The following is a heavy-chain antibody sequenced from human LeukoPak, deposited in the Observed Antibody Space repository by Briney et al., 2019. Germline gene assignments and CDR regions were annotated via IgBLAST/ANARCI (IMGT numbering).Heavy chain of an antibody. D-gene: IGHD6-19*01. V-gene: IGHV1-2*04. Sequence: GASVKVSCKASGYTFTGYYMYWVRQAPGQGLEWMGWINPNSGGTNYAQKFQGWVTMTRDTSISTAYMELSRLRSDDTAAYYCARVTYSSGWSRVRWFDPWGQGTLVTVSS. J-gene: IGHJ5*02. CDR2: INPNSGGT. CDR3: ARVTYSSGWSRVRWFDP. CDR1: GYTFTGYY.